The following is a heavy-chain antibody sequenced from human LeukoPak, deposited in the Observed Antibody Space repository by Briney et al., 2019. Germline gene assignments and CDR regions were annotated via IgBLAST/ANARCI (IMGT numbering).Heavy chain of an antibody. V-gene: IGHV3-30-3*01. Sequence: GGSLRLSCAASGFTFSSYAMHWVRQAPGKGLEWVAVISYDGSNKYYADSVKGRFTISRDNSKNTLYLQMNSLRTEDTAVYYCARDQYSSGWFDGLFDYWGQGTLVTVSS. D-gene: IGHD6-19*01. CDR3: ARDQYSSGWFDGLFDY. J-gene: IGHJ4*02. CDR1: GFTFSSYA. CDR2: ISYDGSNK.